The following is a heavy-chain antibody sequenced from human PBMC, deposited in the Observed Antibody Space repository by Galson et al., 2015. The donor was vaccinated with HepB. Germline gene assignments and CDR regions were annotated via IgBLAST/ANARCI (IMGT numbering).Heavy chain of an antibody. J-gene: IGHJ4*02. D-gene: IGHD3-3*01. V-gene: IGHV3-21*01. Sequence: SLRLSCAASGFTFSSYSMNWVRQAPGKGLEWVSSISSSSSYIYYADSVKGRFTISRDNAKNSLYLQMNSLRAEDTAVYYCARAVYEGRMGVGYDFWSGYYADYYDSSGYSDYWGQGTLVTVSS. CDR2: ISSSSSYI. CDR3: ARAVYEGRMGVGYDFWSGYYADYYDSSGYSDY. CDR1: GFTFSSYS.